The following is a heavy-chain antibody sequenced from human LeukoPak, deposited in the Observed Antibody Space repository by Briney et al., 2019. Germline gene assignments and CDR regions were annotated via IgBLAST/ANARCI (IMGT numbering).Heavy chain of an antibody. CDR1: GGSISSYY. D-gene: IGHD1-26*01. J-gene: IGHJ4*02. CDR2: IYYSGST. Sequence: SETLSLTCTVPGGSISSYYWSWIRQPPGKGLEWIGSIYYSGSTYYNPSRHSRVTISVETSKNQFSLRLSSVTAADTAVYYCAGTVGATFHFDYWGQGTLVTVSS. CDR3: AGTVGATFHFDY. V-gene: IGHV4-59*04.